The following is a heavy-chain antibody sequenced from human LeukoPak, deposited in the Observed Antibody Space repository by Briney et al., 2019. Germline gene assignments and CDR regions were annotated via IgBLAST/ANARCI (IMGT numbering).Heavy chain of an antibody. Sequence: SETLSLTCAVYGGSFSGYYWSWIRQPPGKGLEWIGEINHSGSTNYNPSLKSRVTISVDTSKNQFSLKLSSVTAADAAVYYCARDNYSWGQGTLVTVSS. CDR1: GGSFSGYY. D-gene: IGHD1-1*01. V-gene: IGHV4-34*01. J-gene: IGHJ4*02. CDR2: INHSGST. CDR3: ARDNYS.